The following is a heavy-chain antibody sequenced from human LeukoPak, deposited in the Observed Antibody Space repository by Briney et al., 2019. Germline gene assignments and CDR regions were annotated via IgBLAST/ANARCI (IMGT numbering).Heavy chain of an antibody. CDR2: INTRSYI. CDR3: AREGGYCYGASCRFFDS. Sequence: GGSLRLSCAASGVTFSSYSMNWVRQAPGKGLEWVSSINTRSYIYSADSVKGRFTISRDNDKNSVYLQMNSLRAEDTAVYYCAREGGYCYGASCRFFDSWGQGTLLPVSS. D-gene: IGHD2-15*01. V-gene: IGHV3-21*01. CDR1: GVTFSSYS. J-gene: IGHJ4*02.